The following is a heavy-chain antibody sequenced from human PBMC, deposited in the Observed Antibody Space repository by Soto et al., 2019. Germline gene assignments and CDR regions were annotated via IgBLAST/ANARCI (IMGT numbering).Heavy chain of an antibody. CDR1: GGSISSGDYY. D-gene: IGHD3-22*01. Sequence: SETLSLTCTVSGGSISSGDYYWSWIRQPPGKGLEWIGYIYYSGSTYYNPSLKSRVTISVDTSKNQFSLKLSSVTAADTAVYYCARDSGSGYDSSRRYFDYWGQGTLVTVSS. J-gene: IGHJ4*02. CDR2: IYYSGST. CDR3: ARDSGSGYDSSRRYFDY. V-gene: IGHV4-30-4*01.